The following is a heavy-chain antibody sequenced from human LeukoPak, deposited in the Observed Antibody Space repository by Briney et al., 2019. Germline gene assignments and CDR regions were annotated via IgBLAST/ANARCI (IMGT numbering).Heavy chain of an antibody. CDR1: GGSISTFY. CDR3: ARGPYYSDSITYSFDY. D-gene: IGHD3-22*01. CDR2: IYYTGST. J-gene: IGHJ4*02. V-gene: IGHV4-59*01. Sequence: SETLSLTCTVSGGSISTFYWSWIRQPPGKGLEWIGYIYYTGSTNYNSSLKSRVTISVGTSKNQFSLKLNSVTAADTAVYYCARGPYYSDSITYSFDYWGQGALVTVSS.